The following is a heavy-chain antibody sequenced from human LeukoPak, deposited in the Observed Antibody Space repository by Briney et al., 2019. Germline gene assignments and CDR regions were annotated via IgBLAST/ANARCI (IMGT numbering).Heavy chain of an antibody. Sequence: GGSLRLSCVVSGLTFENVWMNWVRQAPGKGLEWVGRIKNKNEGGASHYAASVKDRFSISGDDSRTTLFLQMSSLKIEDTGVYYCTTGIDDGGGYWGQGTQVTVSS. D-gene: IGHD3-10*01. J-gene: IGHJ4*02. CDR3: TTGIDDGGGY. CDR1: GLTFENVW. V-gene: IGHV3-15*07. CDR2: IKNKNEGGAS.